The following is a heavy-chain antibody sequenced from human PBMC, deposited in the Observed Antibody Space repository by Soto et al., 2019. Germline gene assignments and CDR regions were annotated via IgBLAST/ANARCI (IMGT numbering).Heavy chain of an antibody. V-gene: IGHV4-59*01. Sequence: SATLSLTGPVSGYSIGNYYLTWLRQPPGKGLEWIGYIYNSATTKYNPSLKSRVTISVDTSKNQFSPKLSSVTTADTAVYYCARGRFDFIWGTPAPYLDYWGQGALVTVSS. D-gene: IGHD3-16*01. CDR1: GYSIGNYY. CDR2: IYNSATT. J-gene: IGHJ4*02. CDR3: ARGRFDFIWGTPAPYLDY.